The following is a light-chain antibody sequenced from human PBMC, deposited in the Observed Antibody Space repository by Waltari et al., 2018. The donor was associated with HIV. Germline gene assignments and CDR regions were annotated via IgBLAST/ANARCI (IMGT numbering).Light chain of an antibody. CDR1: QTVRSNY. V-gene: IGKV3-20*01. CDR2: GAY. CDR3: QQYGSSPQT. J-gene: IGKJ1*01. Sequence: EIVLTQPPGTLSLSPGARATISCRASQTVRSNYLAWCQQKSGQAHRLRIYGAYIRATGIADRVSGSGSGTDFTLTISRLEPEDFGVYYCQQYGSSPQTFGQGTKVEI.